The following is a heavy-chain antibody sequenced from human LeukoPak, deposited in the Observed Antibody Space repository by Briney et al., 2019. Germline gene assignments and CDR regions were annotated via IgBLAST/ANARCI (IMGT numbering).Heavy chain of an antibody. J-gene: IGHJ4*02. V-gene: IGHV3-21*01. Sequence: GESLRLSCVGSPAFPFSDYSMNWVRQAPGKGLEWVSSISRTGGDIYYADSVKGRFTISRDNAKNFLYLQMNSLRAEDTAVYYCAGTYYDILTGYNPYFDYWGQGILVTVSS. D-gene: IGHD3-9*01. CDR2: ISRTGGDI. CDR3: AGTYYDILTGYNPYFDY. CDR1: PAFPFSDYS.